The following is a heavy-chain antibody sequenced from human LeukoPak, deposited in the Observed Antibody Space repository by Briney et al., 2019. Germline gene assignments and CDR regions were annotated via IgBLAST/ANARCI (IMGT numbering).Heavy chain of an antibody. D-gene: IGHD2-15*01. CDR2: INHSGST. V-gene: IGHV4-34*01. Sequence: SETLSLTCAVYGESFSGYYWGWIRQPPGKGLEWIGEINHSGSTNYIPSLKSRVTMSVDTSKNQLSLKLTSVTAADTAVYYCAIGSCGSGSCHSGDYWGQGTLVTVSS. CDR3: AIGSCGSGSCHSGDY. CDR1: GESFSGYY. J-gene: IGHJ4*02.